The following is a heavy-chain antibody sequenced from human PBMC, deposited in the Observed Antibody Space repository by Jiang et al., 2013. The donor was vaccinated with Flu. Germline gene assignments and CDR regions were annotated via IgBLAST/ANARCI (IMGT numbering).Heavy chain of an antibody. J-gene: IGHJ4*02. D-gene: IGHD3-10*01. Sequence: SCTVSGGSIISENSYWGWIRQPPGKGLEWIGSIYYXGTTYYNPSLKSRVIISVDTSKKQFSLKLSSVTAADTAVYYCASQHWDHGVGSYYMSHWGQGTLVTVSS. CDR3: ASQHWDHGVGSYYMSH. CDR1: GGSIISENSY. V-gene: IGHV4-39*07. CDR2: IYYXGTT.